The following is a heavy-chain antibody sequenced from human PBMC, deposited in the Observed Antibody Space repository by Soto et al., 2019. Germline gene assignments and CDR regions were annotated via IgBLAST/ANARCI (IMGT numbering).Heavy chain of an antibody. CDR1: GGSISNGDYY. D-gene: IGHD5-18*01. J-gene: IGHJ5*01. Sequence: ASETLSLTCSVSGGSISNGDYYWSWIRQPPGKGLEWIGYVYYSGSTFYNPSLKSRFTISIDTSKNQFSLKLSSVTAADTAVYFCARTALRRWFDSWGQGTLVTVSS. V-gene: IGHV4-30-4*01. CDR2: VYYSGST. CDR3: ARTALRRWFDS.